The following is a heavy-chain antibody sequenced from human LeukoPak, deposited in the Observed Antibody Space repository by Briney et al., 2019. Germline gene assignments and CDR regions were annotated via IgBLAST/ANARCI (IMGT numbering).Heavy chain of an antibody. J-gene: IGHJ6*02. CDR3: ATGTFMVRGVIYYYGMDV. V-gene: IGHV1-24*01. D-gene: IGHD3-10*01. CDR2: FDPEDGET. Sequence: ASAKVSCKVSGYTLTELSMHWVRQAPGKGLEWMGGFDPEDGETIYAQKFQGRVTMTEDTSTDTAYMELSSLRSEDTAVYYCATGTFMVRGVIYYYGMDVWGQGTTVTVSS. CDR1: GYTLTELS.